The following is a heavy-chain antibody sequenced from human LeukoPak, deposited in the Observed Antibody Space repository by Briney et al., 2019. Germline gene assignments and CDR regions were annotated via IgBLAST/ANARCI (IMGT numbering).Heavy chain of an antibody. CDR1: GFSISNYW. J-gene: IGHJ4*02. Sequence: TGGSLRLSCAVSGFSISNYWMTWVRQAPGKGLEWVSYISSSGSTIYYADSVKGRFTISRDNAKNSLYLQMNSLRPEDTAVYYCARFGYNDFDYWGQGTLVTVS. CDR2: ISSSGSTI. V-gene: IGHV3-48*04. CDR3: ARFGYNDFDY. D-gene: IGHD5-24*01.